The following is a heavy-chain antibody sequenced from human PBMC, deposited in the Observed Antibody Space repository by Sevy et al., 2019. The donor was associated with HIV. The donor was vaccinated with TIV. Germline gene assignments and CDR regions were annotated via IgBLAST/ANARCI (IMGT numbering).Heavy chain of an antibody. D-gene: IGHD1-26*01. CDR3: ARDGGYSIKWYPLY. J-gene: IGHJ4*01. Sequence: GGSLRLSCAASGFAFSSHAMHWVRQAPGKGLEWVAVISYEGSETFYAASVEGRFTISRDNSKNILSLHINSLRPEDTAVYYCARDGGYSIKWYPLYWGHGTLVTVSS. V-gene: IGHV3-30-3*01. CDR1: GFAFSSHA. CDR2: ISYEGSET.